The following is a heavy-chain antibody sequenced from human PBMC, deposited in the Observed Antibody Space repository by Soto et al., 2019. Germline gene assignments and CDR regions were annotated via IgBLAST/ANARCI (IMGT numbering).Heavy chain of an antibody. CDR3: ARLEGLATISYYFDF. CDR1: GDSINSDKYY. CDR2: IYYRGNT. V-gene: IGHV4-39*01. Sequence: QLQESGPGLVKPSETLSLTCSVSGDSINSDKYYWGWIRQPPGKGLEWIGSIYYRGNTYYNPSLQTRVTLTLDKSKSQFSLRLNSVTVAYSAVYFCARLEGLATISYYFDFWGQGAQVTVSS. D-gene: IGHD3-3*01. J-gene: IGHJ4*02.